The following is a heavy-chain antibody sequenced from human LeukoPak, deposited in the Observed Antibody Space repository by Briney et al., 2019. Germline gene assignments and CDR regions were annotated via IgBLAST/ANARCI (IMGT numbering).Heavy chain of an antibody. D-gene: IGHD4-17*01. V-gene: IGHV1-18*01. Sequence: ASVKVSCKASGYTFTTYGISWVRLAPGQGLEWMGWISAYNGNTNYAQKLQGRVTMTTDTSTSTAYMELRSLRSDDTAVYYCARTTVTTSDDAFDIWGQGTMVTVSS. J-gene: IGHJ3*02. CDR3: ARTTVTTSDDAFDI. CDR1: GYTFTTYG. CDR2: ISAYNGNT.